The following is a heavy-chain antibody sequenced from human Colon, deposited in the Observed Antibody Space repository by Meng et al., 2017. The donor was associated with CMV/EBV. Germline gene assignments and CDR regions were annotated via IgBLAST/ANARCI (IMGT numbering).Heavy chain of an antibody. J-gene: IGHJ4*02. V-gene: IGHV3-23*03. CDR3: ARDLRDYANDY. D-gene: IGHD2-2*01. CDR2: IYRGANSI. Sequence: LSCVASGLTFSTYVLSWVRQAPGRGLEWVSTIYRGANSIVYAESVRGRFTISRDDSKNTLYLQMNGLRDEDTAVYYCARDLRDYANDYWGQGTLVTVSS. CDR1: GLTFSTYV.